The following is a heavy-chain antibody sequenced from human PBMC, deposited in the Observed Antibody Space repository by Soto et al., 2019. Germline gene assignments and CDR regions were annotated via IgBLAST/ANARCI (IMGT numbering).Heavy chain of an antibody. CDR1: GGSISSGDYY. Sequence: QVQLQESGPGLVKPSQTLSLTCTVSGGSISSGDYYWSWIRQPPGKGLEWIGYIYYSGSTYYNPSLKSRVNISVATSKNQFSLKVSSVTAADTAVYYCARVADCSGGRCYFSVDYWGQGTLVTVSS. V-gene: IGHV4-30-4*01. CDR3: ARVADCSGGRCYFSVDY. CDR2: IYYSGST. J-gene: IGHJ4*02. D-gene: IGHD2-15*01.